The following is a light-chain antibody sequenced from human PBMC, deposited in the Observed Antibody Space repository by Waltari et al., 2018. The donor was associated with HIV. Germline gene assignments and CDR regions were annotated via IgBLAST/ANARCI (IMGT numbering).Light chain of an antibody. V-gene: IGKV3-20*01. Sequence: EIVLTQSPGTLSLSPGDRVTLSCRASQSVSNNYLAWYQQKPGQAPRLLIYGASNRATGIPDRFSASGSGTDFTLSISRLEPEDFAVYYCQQYGTSLVTFGQGTKLKSK. CDR1: QSVSNNY. J-gene: IGKJ2*01. CDR2: GAS. CDR3: QQYGTSLVT.